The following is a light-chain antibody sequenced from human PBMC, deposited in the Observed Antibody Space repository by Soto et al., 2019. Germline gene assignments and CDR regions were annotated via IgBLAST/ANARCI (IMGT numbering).Light chain of an antibody. CDR3: QRYETFSGT. CDR1: QSVSGW. Sequence: DIQMSQSPSTLSASVGDTVTFTCRASQSVSGWLAWYQQKPGEAPKLLIYDASALPRGVPSRFSGSGSGTKFTLTIASLHPDDFATYYCQRYETFSGTFGPGTKVDI. V-gene: IGKV1-5*01. J-gene: IGKJ1*01. CDR2: DAS.